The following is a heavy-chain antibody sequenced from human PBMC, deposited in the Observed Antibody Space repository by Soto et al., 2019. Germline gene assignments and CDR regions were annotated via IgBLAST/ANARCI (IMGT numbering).Heavy chain of an antibody. CDR1: GYSFTRYW. CDR2: IYPGDSDT. V-gene: IGHV5-51*01. J-gene: IGHJ6*02. Sequence: GESLKISCEGFGYSFTRYWIGWVRQMPGKDLEWMGIIYPGDSDTRYSTSFQGQVTISADKSIRTAYLQWSSLKASDTAMYYCARLRASTVTIRRYYSGMDVWGQGTTVTVSS. CDR3: ARLRASTVTIRRYYSGMDV. D-gene: IGHD4-4*01.